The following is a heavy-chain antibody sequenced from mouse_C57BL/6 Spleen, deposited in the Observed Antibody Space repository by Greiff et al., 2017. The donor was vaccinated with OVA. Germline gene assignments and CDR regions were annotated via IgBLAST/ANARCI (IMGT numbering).Heavy chain of an antibody. D-gene: IGHD4-1*01. Sequence: EVNLVESGGGLVKPGGSLKLSCAASGFTFSSYAMSWVRQTPEKRLEWVATISDGGSYTYYPDNVKGRFTISRDNAKNNLYLQMSHLKSEDTAMYYCASSGTDLFDYWGQGTTLTVSS. J-gene: IGHJ2*01. V-gene: IGHV5-4*03. CDR3: ASSGTDLFDY. CDR2: ISDGGSYT. CDR1: GFTFSSYA.